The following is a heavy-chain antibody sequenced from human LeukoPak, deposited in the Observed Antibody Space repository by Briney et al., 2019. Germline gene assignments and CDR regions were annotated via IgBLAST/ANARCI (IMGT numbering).Heavy chain of an antibody. CDR1: GFTFSSYG. CDR2: IWYDGSNK. V-gene: IGHV3-33*01. Sequence: PGRSLRLSCAASGFTFSSYGMHWVRQAPGKGLEWVAVIWYDGSNKYYADSVKGRFTISRDNSKNTLYLQMNSLRAEDTAVYYCARDAQGYCSGGSCYLYYYYCGMDVWGQGTTVTVSS. J-gene: IGHJ6*02. D-gene: IGHD2-15*01. CDR3: ARDAQGYCSGGSCYLYYYYCGMDV.